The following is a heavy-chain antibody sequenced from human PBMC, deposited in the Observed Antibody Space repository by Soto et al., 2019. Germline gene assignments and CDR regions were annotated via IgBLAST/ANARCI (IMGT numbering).Heavy chain of an antibody. CDR1: GGTFISYA. V-gene: IGHV1-69*13. J-gene: IGHJ6*02. D-gene: IGHD3-3*01. CDR2: IIPIFGTA. Sequence: ASVKVSCKASGGTFISYAISWVRQAPGQGLEWMGGIIPIFGTANYAQKFQGRVTITADESTSTAYMELSSLRSEDTAVYYCARGADFWSGYSLYYYYYGMDVWGQGTTVTVSS. CDR3: ARGADFWSGYSLYYYYYGMDV.